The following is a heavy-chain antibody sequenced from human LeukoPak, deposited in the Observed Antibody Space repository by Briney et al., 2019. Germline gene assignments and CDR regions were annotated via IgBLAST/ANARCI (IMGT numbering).Heavy chain of an antibody. J-gene: IGHJ4*02. V-gene: IGHV3-43*02. D-gene: IGHD5/OR15-5a*01. CDR1: GFTFHNYA. CDR2: TSGDGITT. CDR3: ARDHVYGGADY. Sequence: GSLRLSCVASGFTFHNYAIHWVRQAPGKGLEWVSLTSGDGITTYFADSVKGRFTISRDNSKSSLFLQMNSLRTGDTALYYCARDHVYGGADYWGQGTLVTVSS.